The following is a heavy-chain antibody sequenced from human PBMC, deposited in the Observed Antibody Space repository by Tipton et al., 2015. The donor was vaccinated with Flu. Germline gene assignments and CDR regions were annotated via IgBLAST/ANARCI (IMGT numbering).Heavy chain of an antibody. J-gene: IGHJ4*02. Sequence: SLRLSCAASGFTFSDYYMNWIRQAPGKGLEWISYITDSGTTIKYADSVKGRFTVSRDNGKNSLYLQMNSLRAEDTAFYYCARVQYRGDYWADESLDSWGQGALVTVSS. CDR1: GFTFSDYY. V-gene: IGHV3-11*01. D-gene: IGHD1-26*01. CDR2: ITDSGTTI. CDR3: ARVQYRGDYWADESLDS.